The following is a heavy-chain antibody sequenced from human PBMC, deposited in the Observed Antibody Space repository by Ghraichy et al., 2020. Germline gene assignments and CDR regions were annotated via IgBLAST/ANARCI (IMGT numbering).Heavy chain of an antibody. CDR2: INPSSGGT. D-gene: IGHD6-19*01. CDR1: GYIFTGYY. V-gene: IGHV1-2*02. J-gene: IGHJ4*02. CDR3: ARGGSGYFFDY. Sequence: ASVKVPCKASGYIFTGYYMHWVRQAPGQGLEWMGWINPSSGGTNYAQKFQGRVTVTRDTSISTAYMEVTRLTSDDTAIFYCARGGSGYFFDYWGQGALVTVSS.